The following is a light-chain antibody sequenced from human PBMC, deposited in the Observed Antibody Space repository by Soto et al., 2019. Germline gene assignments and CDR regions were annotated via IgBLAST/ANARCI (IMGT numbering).Light chain of an antibody. CDR1: QYINTR. Sequence: EIVLTQSPATVSSCAGYRVSLAFGGSQYINTRLAWYQHRPGQAPRLLIYQTSIRAAGIPARFSATGTGTDFTLTISDVQPEDFAVYSCHQRQSWPRIFRQGTKVDIK. V-gene: IGKV3-11*01. CDR2: QTS. CDR3: HQRQSWPRI. J-gene: IGKJ1*01.